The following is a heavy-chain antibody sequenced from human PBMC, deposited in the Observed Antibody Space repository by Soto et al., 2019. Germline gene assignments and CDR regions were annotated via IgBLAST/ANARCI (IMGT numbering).Heavy chain of an antibody. CDR2: IIPIFGTA. J-gene: IGHJ4*02. D-gene: IGHD5-18*01. Sequence: QVQLVQSGAEVKKPGSSVKVSCKASGGTFSSYAISWVRQAPGQGLEWMGGIIPIFGTANYAQKFQGRVTITADESTRTAYTELSSLSSEDTAVYYCATPEAMDGFVFDYWGQGTLVTVSS. CDR3: ATPEAMDGFVFDY. V-gene: IGHV1-69*01. CDR1: GGTFSSYA.